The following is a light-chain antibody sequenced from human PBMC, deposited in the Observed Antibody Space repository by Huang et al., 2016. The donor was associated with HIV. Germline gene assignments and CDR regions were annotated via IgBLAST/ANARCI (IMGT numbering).Light chain of an antibody. J-gene: IGKJ1*01. CDR2: KVS. CDR1: ESLVFSGGDGNTY. CDR3: MQATHWPRT. V-gene: IGKV2-30*01. Sequence: DVVMTQSPLSLPVTLGQPASISCRSSESLVFSGGDGNTYLSWIQQRPGQSPRRLSYKVSHRDSGVPDRFSGSGSGTDFTLEISRVEAEDVAIYYCMQATHWPRTFGQGTKVE.